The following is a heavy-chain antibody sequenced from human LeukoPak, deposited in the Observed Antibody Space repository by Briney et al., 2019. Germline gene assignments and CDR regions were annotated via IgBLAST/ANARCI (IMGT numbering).Heavy chain of an antibody. CDR3: ARPISGGFNI. Sequence: GGSLRLSCAASGFTFSTSWMSWVRQAPGKGLEWVANIKPDGSDKYYVDSVKGRFSISRDNAKNSLYLQMNSLRAEDTAVYYCARPISGGFNIWGQGTMVTVSS. D-gene: IGHD2-8*02. CDR2: IKPDGSDK. V-gene: IGHV3-7*01. CDR1: GFTFSTSW. J-gene: IGHJ3*02.